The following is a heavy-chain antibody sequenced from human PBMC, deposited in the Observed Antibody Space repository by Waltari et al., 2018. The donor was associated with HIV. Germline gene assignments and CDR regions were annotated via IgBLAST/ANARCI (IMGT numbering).Heavy chain of an antibody. J-gene: IGHJ3*02. CDR2: IYHSGST. CDR3: ARASSPRYGFDI. Sequence: QVHLQESGPGLVKPSGTLSLTCAVSGGSISSRNWWRWVRQPPGKGLEWIGEIYHSGSTNYNPSLKSRVTISEDKSKNQFSLKLSSVTAADTAVYYCARASSPRYGFDIWGQGTMVTVSS. CDR1: GGSISSRNW. V-gene: IGHV4-4*02. D-gene: IGHD2-2*01.